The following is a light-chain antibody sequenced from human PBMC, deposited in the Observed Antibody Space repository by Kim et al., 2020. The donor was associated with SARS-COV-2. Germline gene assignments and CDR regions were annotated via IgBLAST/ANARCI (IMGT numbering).Light chain of an antibody. J-gene: IGKJ2*01. CDR3: QQYGSSPMYT. Sequence: SPGESATLSCRASQSVSSSYLAWYQQKPGQAPRLLIYGASSRATGIPDRFSGSGSGTDFTLTINRLEPEDFAVYYCQQYGSSPMYTFGQGTKLEI. CDR2: GAS. CDR1: QSVSSSY. V-gene: IGKV3-20*01.